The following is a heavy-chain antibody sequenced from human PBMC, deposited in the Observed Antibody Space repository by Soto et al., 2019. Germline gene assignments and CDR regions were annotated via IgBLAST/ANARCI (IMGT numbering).Heavy chain of an antibody. CDR3: ASSFSVPTAIGY. Sequence: QVQLVQSGAEVKKPGASVKVSCKASGYTFTSYAMHWVRQAPGQRLEWMGWINAGNGNTKYSQKFQGRVTITRDTAASTAYMELSSLRSQDTAVYYCASSFSVPTAIGYLGQGTLVTVSS. CDR2: INAGNGNT. V-gene: IGHV1-3*01. CDR1: GYTFTSYA. D-gene: IGHD2-2*02. J-gene: IGHJ4*02.